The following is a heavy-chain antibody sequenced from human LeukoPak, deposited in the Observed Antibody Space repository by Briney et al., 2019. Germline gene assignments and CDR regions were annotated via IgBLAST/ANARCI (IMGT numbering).Heavy chain of an antibody. CDR1: GGSISSYY. J-gene: IGHJ4*02. CDR2: IYYSGST. Sequence: SETLSLTCTVSGGSISSYYWSWIRQPPGKGLEWIGYIYYSGSTNYNPSLKSRVTISVDTSKNQFSLKLSSVTAADTAVYYCARFGRVGATDYWGQGTLVTVSS. CDR3: ARFGRVGATDY. D-gene: IGHD1-26*01. V-gene: IGHV4-59*01.